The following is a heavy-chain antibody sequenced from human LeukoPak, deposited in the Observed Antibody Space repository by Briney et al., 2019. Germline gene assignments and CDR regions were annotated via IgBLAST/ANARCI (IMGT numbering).Heavy chain of an antibody. CDR1: GFTFSNYA. V-gene: IGHV3-48*01. D-gene: IGHD1-26*01. Sequence: PGGSLRLSCVASGFTFSNYAMNWVRQAPGKGLEWVSYINSRSSTIYYADSVRGRFTISRDNAKNSLYLQMNSLKAEDTAIYYCAREVGTPQAFDIWGQGTMVTVSS. CDR2: INSRSSTI. CDR3: AREVGTPQAFDI. J-gene: IGHJ3*02.